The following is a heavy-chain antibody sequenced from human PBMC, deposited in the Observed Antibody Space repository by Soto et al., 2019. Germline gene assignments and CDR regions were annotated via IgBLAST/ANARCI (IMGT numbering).Heavy chain of an antibody. CDR1: GYRFTSYW. CDR2: IDPGDSDT. J-gene: IGHJ6*02. Sequence: GESLNLPFKGPGYRFTSYWINLVLQMPGKGLEWMGFIDPGDSDTRYSPSYKGQVTIAADKSIDTAYLLWRSLKASDTAVYCCARHHGSPGYYFGLDVWGQGTTVTVSS. CDR3: ARHHGSPGYYFGLDV. V-gene: IGHV5-51*01. D-gene: IGHD6-13*01.